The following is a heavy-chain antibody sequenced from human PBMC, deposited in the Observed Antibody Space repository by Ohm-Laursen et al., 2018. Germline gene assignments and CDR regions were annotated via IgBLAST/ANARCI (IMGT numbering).Heavy chain of an antibody. J-gene: IGHJ3*01. CDR1: GFRFSDNF. V-gene: IGHV3-11*01. CDR3: ARDVGAFDL. CDR2: ITSSGTTI. Sequence: GSLRLSCAASGFRFSDNFMNWIRQAPGKGLEWVSRITSSGTTIYYSDSVKGRFTVSRDNAKESLFLQINSLRADDTAVYYCARDVGAFDLWGQGTTVTVSS.